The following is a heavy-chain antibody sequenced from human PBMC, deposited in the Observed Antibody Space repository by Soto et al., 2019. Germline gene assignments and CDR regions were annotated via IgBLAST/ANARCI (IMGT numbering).Heavy chain of an antibody. V-gene: IGHV3-74*01. Sequence: EVQLVESGGGLVQPGESLRLSCAGTGFTFSRHWMHWVRQAPGKGLVWVSRINPDAKITTYADSVRGRFAISRDNAENTLYLQMNSLRAEDTAVYYCARESYYGMDVWGQGTTVTVSS. CDR3: ARESYYGMDV. CDR1: GFTFSRHW. J-gene: IGHJ6*02. CDR2: INPDAKIT.